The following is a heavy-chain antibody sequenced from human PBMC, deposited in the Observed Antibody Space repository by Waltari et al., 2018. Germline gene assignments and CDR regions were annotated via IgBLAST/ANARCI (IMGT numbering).Heavy chain of an antibody. V-gene: IGHV1-46*01. CDR1: GYTFTSYY. Sequence: QVQLVQSGAEVKKPGASVKVSCKASGYTFTSYYMHWVRQAPGQGLEWMGIINPRGGSSSYAQKFQGRVTIFVDTSKKQFSLKVSSVTAADTAVYYCARGDNWDHLWFDPWGQGTQVTVSS. D-gene: IGHD1-20*01. CDR3: ARGDNWDHLWFDP. CDR2: INPRGGSS. J-gene: IGHJ5*02.